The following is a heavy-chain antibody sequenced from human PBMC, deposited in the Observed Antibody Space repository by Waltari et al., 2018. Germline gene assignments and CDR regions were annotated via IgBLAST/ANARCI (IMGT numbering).Heavy chain of an antibody. V-gene: IGHV4-39*01. CDR1: GGSISSSSYY. J-gene: IGHJ6*03. D-gene: IGHD2-2*01. CDR2: IYYSGST. Sequence: QLQLQESGPGLVKPSETLSLTCPVSGGSISSSSYYWGWIRQPPGKGLEWIGSIYYSGSTYYNPSRKRRVTISVDTSKNQFSLKLSSVTAADTAVYYCARAQAYCSSTSCYHYYYYMDVWGKGTTVTVSS. CDR3: ARAQAYCSSTSCYHYYYYMDV.